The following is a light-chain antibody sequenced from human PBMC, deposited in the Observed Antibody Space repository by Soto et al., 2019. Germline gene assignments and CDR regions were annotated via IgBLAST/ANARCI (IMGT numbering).Light chain of an antibody. CDR3: SSRTSSSTHYV. CDR2: EVS. CDR1: TSDVGGHNY. V-gene: IGLV2-14*01. J-gene: IGLJ1*01. Sequence: QSVLTQPASVSGSPGQSITISCTGTTSDVGGHNYVSWYQQHPGKDPKLVIYEVSYRPSGVSSRFSGSKSGNTASLTISVLQAEDEAAYYCSSRTSSSTHYVFGTGTKVIVL.